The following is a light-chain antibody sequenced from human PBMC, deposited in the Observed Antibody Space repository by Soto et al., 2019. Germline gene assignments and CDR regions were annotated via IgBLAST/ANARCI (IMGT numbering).Light chain of an antibody. CDR2: GAS. Sequence: EILMSQSPVPLSVSPGERAALSCRGIQSVSSNLAWYQQKPGQAPRLLIYGASTRATGIPARFSGSGSGTEFTLTISSLQSEDFAVYFCQQYNNWPPLWTFGQGTKVDIK. J-gene: IGKJ1*01. CDR3: QQYNNWPPLWT. V-gene: IGKV3-15*01. CDR1: QSVSSN.